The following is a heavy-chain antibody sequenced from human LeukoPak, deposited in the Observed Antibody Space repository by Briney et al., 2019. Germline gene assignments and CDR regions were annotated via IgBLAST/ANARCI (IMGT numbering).Heavy chain of an antibody. Sequence: PSGTLSLTCTVSGGSISSYYWSWIRQPPGKGLEWIGYIYYSGSTNYNPSLKSRVTISVDTSKNQFSLKLTSLTAADTAVYYCARGGWSLDYWGQGILVTVSS. D-gene: IGHD1-26*01. CDR1: GGSISSYY. CDR3: ARGGWSLDY. J-gene: IGHJ4*02. V-gene: IGHV4-59*01. CDR2: IYYSGST.